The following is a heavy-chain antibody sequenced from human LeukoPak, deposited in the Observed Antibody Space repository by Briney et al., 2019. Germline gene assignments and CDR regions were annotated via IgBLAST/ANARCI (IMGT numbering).Heavy chain of an antibody. CDR1: GLSVSSNF. V-gene: IGHV3-53*01. CDR2: LCSYGTT. D-gene: IGHD2-21*01. CDR3: ARELGEALHYFDY. J-gene: IGHJ4*02. Sequence: GGSLRLSCAPSGLSVSSNFMSWVRQVLGKGLEWVATLCSYGTTYYADSVKGRFTISRDNSKNTLYLQMNSLRAEDTALYYCARELGEALHYFDYWGRGSLVTVSS.